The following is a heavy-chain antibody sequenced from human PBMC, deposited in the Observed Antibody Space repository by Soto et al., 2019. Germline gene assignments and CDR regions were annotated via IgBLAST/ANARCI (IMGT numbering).Heavy chain of an antibody. CDR3: AREGHDYDYGMDV. CDR1: GFTFSSYT. Sequence: EVQLVEAGGGLVQPGGSLRLSCAASGFTFSSYTMNWVRQAPGKGLEWVSYISSSSSTTYYADSVKGRFTISRDNAKNSLYLQRNSLRDEDTAVYYCAREGHDYDYGMDVWGQGTTVTVSS. CDR2: ISSSSSTT. V-gene: IGHV3-48*02. J-gene: IGHJ6*02.